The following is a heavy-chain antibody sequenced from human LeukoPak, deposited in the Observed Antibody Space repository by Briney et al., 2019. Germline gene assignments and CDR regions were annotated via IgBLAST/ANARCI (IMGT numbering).Heavy chain of an antibody. CDR3: ARVGGLSTSSGYYYGMDG. J-gene: IGHJ6*02. CDR1: GFTFSSFW. Sequence: PGGSLRLSCAASGFTFSSFWMNWVRQAPGEGLVWVSRIKNDGSTTNYADSVKGRFAITRDNAKNTLYLQMNSLRAEDTAVYYCARVGGLSTSSGYYYGMDGWGQGTTVTVSS. V-gene: IGHV3-74*01. D-gene: IGHD6-6*01. CDR2: IKNDGSTT.